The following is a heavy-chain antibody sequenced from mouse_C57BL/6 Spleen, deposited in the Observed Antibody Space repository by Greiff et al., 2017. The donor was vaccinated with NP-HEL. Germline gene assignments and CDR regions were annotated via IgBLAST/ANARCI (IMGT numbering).Heavy chain of an antibody. Sequence: EVQLQESGPELAKPGASVKISCKASGYSFTGYYMNWVKQSPEKSLEWIGEINPSTGGTTYNQKFKAKATLTVDKSSSTAYMQLKSLTSEDSAVYYCARGGHYYGSSYVRYFDVWGTGTTVTVSS. CDR1: GYSFTGYY. CDR2: INPSTGGT. J-gene: IGHJ1*03. CDR3: ARGGHYYGSSYVRYFDV. D-gene: IGHD1-1*01. V-gene: IGHV1-42*01.